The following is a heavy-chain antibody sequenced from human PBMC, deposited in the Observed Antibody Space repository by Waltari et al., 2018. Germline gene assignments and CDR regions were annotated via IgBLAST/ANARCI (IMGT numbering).Heavy chain of an antibody. CDR2: ISSSTSTT. Sequence: EVQLVESGGGLVQPGGSLRLSCAASGFTFSTYSMNWVRQAPGNGLEWVSNISSSTSTTYYADSVNGRFTSSRDKAKNSLYLQMNSLRAEDTAVYYCARGRDGYSQDVFDIWGQGTMVSVSS. J-gene: IGHJ3*02. CDR1: GFTFSTYS. V-gene: IGHV3-48*01. D-gene: IGHD5-18*01. CDR3: ARGRDGYSQDVFDI.